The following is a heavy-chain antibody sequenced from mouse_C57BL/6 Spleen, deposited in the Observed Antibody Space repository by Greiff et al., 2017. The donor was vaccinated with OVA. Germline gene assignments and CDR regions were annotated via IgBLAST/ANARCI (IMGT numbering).Heavy chain of an antibody. J-gene: IGHJ2*01. CDR2: ISDGGSYT. V-gene: IGHV5-4*03. D-gene: IGHD1-1*01. CDR3: ARGGYYGSSLFDY. CDR1: GFTFSSYA. Sequence: EVMLVESGGGLVKPGGSLKLSCAASGFTFSSYAMSWVRQTPETRLEWVATISDGGSYTYYPDNVQGRFTFSRDNAKNNLDLQMSHLKSEDTALSYGARGGYYGSSLFDYWGQGTTLTVSS.